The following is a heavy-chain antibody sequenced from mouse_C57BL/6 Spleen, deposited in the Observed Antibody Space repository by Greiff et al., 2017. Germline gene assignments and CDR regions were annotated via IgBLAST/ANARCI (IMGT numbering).Heavy chain of an antibody. J-gene: IGHJ4*01. CDR1: GYTFTSYW. CDR3: TRYYSNWNYAMDY. V-gene: IGHV1-5*01. Sequence: VQLQQSGTELARPGASVKMSCKTSGYTFTSYWMHWVKQRPGQGLEWIGAIYPGNSDTSYNQKFKGKAKLTAVPSASTAYMELSSLTNEDAAVYYCTRYYSNWNYAMDYWGQGTSVTVSS. D-gene: IGHD2-5*01. CDR2: IYPGNSDT.